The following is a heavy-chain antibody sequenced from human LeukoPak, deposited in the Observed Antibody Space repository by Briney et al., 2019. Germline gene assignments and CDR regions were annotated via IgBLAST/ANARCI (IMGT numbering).Heavy chain of an antibody. CDR2: INHSGST. D-gene: IGHD5-12*01. CDR1: GGSFSGYY. V-gene: IGHV4-34*01. CDR3: ARRHGSYYFDY. J-gene: IGHJ4*02. Sequence: SETLSLTCTVSGGSFSGYYWSWIRQPPGKGLEWIGEINHSGSTNYNPSLKSRVTISVDTSKNQFSLKLSSATAADTAVYYCARRHGSYYFDYWGQGTLVTVSS.